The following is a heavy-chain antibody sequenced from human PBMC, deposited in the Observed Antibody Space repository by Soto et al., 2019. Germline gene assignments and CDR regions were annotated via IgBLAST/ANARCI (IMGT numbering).Heavy chain of an antibody. CDR3: ARGLAPTIFGAVPTPNWFDP. V-gene: IGHV4-34*01. CDR2: INHSGST. Sequence: SETLSLTCAVYGGSFSGYYWSWIRQATGKGLEWIGEINHSGSTNYNPSLKSRVTISVDTSKNQFSLKLNSVTAADTAVFYCARGLAPTIFGAVPTPNWFDPWGQGTLVTVSS. CDR1: GGSFSGYY. D-gene: IGHD3-3*01. J-gene: IGHJ5*02.